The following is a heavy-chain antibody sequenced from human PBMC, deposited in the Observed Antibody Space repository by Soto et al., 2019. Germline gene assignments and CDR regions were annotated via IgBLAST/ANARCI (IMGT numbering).Heavy chain of an antibody. J-gene: IGHJ4*02. CDR2: IYYSGSA. D-gene: IGHD6-13*01. V-gene: IGHV4-39*01. Sequence: SETLSLTCNVSGGSISSSSYYWGWIRQPPGKGLEWIGNIYYSGSAYYNPSLKSRVTMSVDTSTNQFSLKLSSVTAADTAVYYCATQRGSRWYGALGYWGQGTLVTVSS. CDR3: ATQRGSRWYGALGY. CDR1: GGSISSSSYY.